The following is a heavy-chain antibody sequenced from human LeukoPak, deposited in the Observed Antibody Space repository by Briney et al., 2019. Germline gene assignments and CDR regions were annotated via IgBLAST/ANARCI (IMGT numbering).Heavy chain of an antibody. CDR2: IYRGGST. V-gene: IGHV3-66*01. D-gene: IGHD3/OR15-3a*01. CDR3: ARAGGLDGMDA. Sequence: PGGSLRLSCTASGFTVSSNYMSWVRQAPGKGLEWVSVIYRGGSTYYAGSVKGRFTISRDNSKNTLYLQMNSLRGEDTAVYYCARAGGLDGMDAWGQGTTVTVSS. J-gene: IGHJ6*02. CDR1: GFTVSSNY.